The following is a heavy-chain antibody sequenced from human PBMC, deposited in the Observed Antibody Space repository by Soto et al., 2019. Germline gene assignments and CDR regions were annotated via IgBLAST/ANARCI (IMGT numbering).Heavy chain of an antibody. V-gene: IGHV1-3*01. Sequence: ASVKLSCTASGYSITSYIMHWVRQAPGQRLEWMGGFNVVDGETRYAQKFQGRVTMTRNTSTSTAYMELSSLRSEDTAVYYCARWDYGYYARFDYWGQGTLVTVSS. J-gene: IGHJ4*02. CDR1: GYSITSYI. CDR3: ARWDYGYYARFDY. CDR2: FNVVDGET. D-gene: IGHD4-17*01.